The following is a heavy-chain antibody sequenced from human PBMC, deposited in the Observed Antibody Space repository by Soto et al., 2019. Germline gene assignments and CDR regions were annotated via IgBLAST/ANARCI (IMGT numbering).Heavy chain of an antibody. CDR3: AGGEGYRWNDGGWFDP. Sequence: QVQLVQSGAEVKKPGASVKVSCKSSGYTFTSYGISWVRQAPGQGLEWMGWISGYNGNTNYAQKLQGRVTMTTDTSTSTAYMELRSLRSDDTAVYYCAGGEGYRWNDGGWFDPWGQGTLVTVSS. V-gene: IGHV1-18*01. D-gene: IGHD1-1*01. J-gene: IGHJ5*02. CDR1: GYTFTSYG. CDR2: ISGYNGNT.